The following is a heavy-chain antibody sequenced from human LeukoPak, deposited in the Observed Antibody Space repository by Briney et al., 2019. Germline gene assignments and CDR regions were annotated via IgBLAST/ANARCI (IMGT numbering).Heavy chain of an antibody. V-gene: IGHV3-13*01. Sequence: PGGSLRLSCAASGFTLTNYAMHWVRQSAGEGLEWVSALGTAGDTFYPGSVKGRFYISRDNAKKSLFLQMNSLRVEDTAIYYCARQSTPHGNFDYWGQGTLVTVSS. D-gene: IGHD5-24*01. J-gene: IGHJ4*02. CDR1: GFTLTNYA. CDR2: LGTAGDT. CDR3: ARQSTPHGNFDY.